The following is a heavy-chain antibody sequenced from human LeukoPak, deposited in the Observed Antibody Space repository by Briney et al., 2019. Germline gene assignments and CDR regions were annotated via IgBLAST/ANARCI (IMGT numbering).Heavy chain of an antibody. Sequence: PGGSLRLSCAASGFTFSSFWMHWVRQTPGKGLVWVSRINGDGSSIKYADSVKGRFTMSRDNAKNTLFLQMNSLRAEDTALYYCVRESAYCGGDCYSPRGDYWGQGTLVTVSS. D-gene: IGHD2-21*02. V-gene: IGHV3-74*03. J-gene: IGHJ4*02. CDR3: VRESAYCGGDCYSPRGDY. CDR2: INGDGSSI. CDR1: GFTFSSFW.